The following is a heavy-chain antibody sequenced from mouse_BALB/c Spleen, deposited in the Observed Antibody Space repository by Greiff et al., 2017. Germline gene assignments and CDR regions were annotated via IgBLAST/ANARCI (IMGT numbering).Heavy chain of an antibody. D-gene: IGHD1-2*01. J-gene: IGHJ1*01. CDR1: GFSLTSYG. CDR2: IWAGGST. Sequence: VQLQESGPGLVAPSQSLSITCTVSGFSLTSYGVHWVRQPPGKGLEWLGVIWAGGSTNYNSALMSRLSISKDNSKSQVFLKMNSLQTDDTAMYYCARGYYGYVGYFDVWGAGTTVTVSS. CDR3: ARGYYGYVGYFDV. V-gene: IGHV2-9*02.